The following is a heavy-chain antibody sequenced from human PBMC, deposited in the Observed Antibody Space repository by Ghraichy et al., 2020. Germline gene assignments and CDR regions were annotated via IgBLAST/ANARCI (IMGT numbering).Heavy chain of an antibody. CDR1: GFTFSSCA. CDR2: LSGSGGST. V-gene: IGHV3-23*01. D-gene: IGHD4-17*01. J-gene: IGHJ4*02. Sequence: GSLRLSCAASGFTFSSCAMSWVRQAPGKGLEWVSALSGSGGSTYYADSVKGRFTISRDNSKNTLYLQMNSLRAEDTAVYYCAKDPTRVDGDYDYFDYWGQGTLVTVSS. CDR3: AKDPTRVDGDYDYFDY.